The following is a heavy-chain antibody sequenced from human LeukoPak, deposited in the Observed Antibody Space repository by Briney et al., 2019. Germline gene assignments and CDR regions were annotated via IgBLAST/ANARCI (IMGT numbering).Heavy chain of an antibody. CDR1: GFTFSNYW. Sequence: GGSLRLSCTASGFTFSNYWMHWVRQAPGKGLVWVSRINTDGSSTSYADSVKGRLTISRDSAKNTLFLQMNSLRAEDTAVYYCARALYDFWSGYYIANYMDVWGKGTPVTVSS. CDR2: INTDGSST. CDR3: ARALYDFWSGYYIANYMDV. D-gene: IGHD3-3*01. J-gene: IGHJ6*03. V-gene: IGHV3-74*01.